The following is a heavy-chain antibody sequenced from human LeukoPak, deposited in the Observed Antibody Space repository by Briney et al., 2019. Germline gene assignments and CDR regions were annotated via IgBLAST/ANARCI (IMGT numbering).Heavy chain of an antibody. D-gene: IGHD3-10*01. Sequence: GGSLRFSCAASGFTFSAYAMNWVRQTPEKGLKWVSYISYNSDTTHYADSVKGRFTISRDNAKNSVYLQMNSLRVEDTAVYYCTRSGDGAFDNWGPGTMVTVS. J-gene: IGHJ3*02. CDR1: GFTFSAYA. CDR2: ISYNSDTT. CDR3: TRSGDGAFDN. V-gene: IGHV3-48*04.